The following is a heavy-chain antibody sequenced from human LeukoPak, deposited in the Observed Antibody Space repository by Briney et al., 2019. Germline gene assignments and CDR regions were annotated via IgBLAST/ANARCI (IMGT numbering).Heavy chain of an antibody. D-gene: IGHD6-6*01. Sequence: SETLSLTCTVSGGSISSYYWSWIRQPPRKRLEWIGYIYYSGSTNYNPSLKSRVTISVDTSKNQFSLKLSSVTAADTAVYYCARGSIAARRDFDYWGQGTLVTVSS. V-gene: IGHV4-59*01. CDR1: GGSISSYY. CDR3: ARGSIAARRDFDY. J-gene: IGHJ4*02. CDR2: IYYSGST.